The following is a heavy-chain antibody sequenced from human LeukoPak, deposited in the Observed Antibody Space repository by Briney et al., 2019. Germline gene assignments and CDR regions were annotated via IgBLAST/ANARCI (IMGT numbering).Heavy chain of an antibody. CDR3: ARSFWSGIDY. J-gene: IGHJ4*02. V-gene: IGHV4-34*01. Sequence: SETLSLTCAVYGGSLSGYYWSWIRQPPGKGLEWIGEINHSGSTNYNPSLKSRVTISVDTSKNQFSLKLSSVTAADTAVYYCARSFWSGIDYWGQGTLVTVSS. D-gene: IGHD3-3*01. CDR2: INHSGST. CDR1: GGSLSGYY.